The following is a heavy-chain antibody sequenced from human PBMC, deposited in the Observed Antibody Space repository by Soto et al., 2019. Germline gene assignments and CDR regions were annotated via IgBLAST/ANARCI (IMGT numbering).Heavy chain of an antibody. CDR3: ARHIDAASASDH. CDR1: GYSFTSYW. V-gene: IGHV5-10-1*01. Sequence: GESLKISCKGSGYSFTSYWISWVRQMPGKGLEWMGRIDPSDSYTNYSPSFQGHVTISADKSISTAYLQWSSLKASDAAMYYCARHIDAASASDHWGQGTLVTVSS. J-gene: IGHJ5*02. D-gene: IGHD2-21*01. CDR2: IDPSDSYT.